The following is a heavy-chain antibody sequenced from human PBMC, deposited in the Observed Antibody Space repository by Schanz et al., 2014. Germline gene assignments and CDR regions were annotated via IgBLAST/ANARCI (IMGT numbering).Heavy chain of an antibody. CDR2: IGNGGVTI. Sequence: QVQLVDSGGGLVKPGGSLRLSCTASGFPFSDYFMAWIRQPPGRGLEWVSYIGNGGVTIYYADSVKGRFTISRDNSKNSLYHQMNTLRAEDTAVYYCARKMKLGVDGGKSHGSLDIWGQGTMVTVSS. CDR3: ARKMKLGVDGGKSHGSLDI. CDR1: GFPFSDYF. D-gene: IGHD5-18*01. V-gene: IGHV3-11*04. J-gene: IGHJ3*02.